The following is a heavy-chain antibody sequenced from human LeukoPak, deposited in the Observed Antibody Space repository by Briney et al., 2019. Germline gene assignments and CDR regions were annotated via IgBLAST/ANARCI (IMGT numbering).Heavy chain of an antibody. CDR2: ISSSGSTI. Sequence: PGGSLRLSCAASGFTFSSYEMNWVRQAPGQGLEGVSYISSSGSTIYYADSVKGRFTISRDNAKNSLYLQMNSLRAEDTAVYYCAELGITMIGGVWGKGTTVTISS. D-gene: IGHD3-10*02. J-gene: IGHJ6*04. V-gene: IGHV3-48*03. CDR3: AELGITMIGGV. CDR1: GFTFSSYE.